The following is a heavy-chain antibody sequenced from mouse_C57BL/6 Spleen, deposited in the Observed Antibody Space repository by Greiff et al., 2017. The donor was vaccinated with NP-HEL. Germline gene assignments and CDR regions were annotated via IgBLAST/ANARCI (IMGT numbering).Heavy chain of an antibody. D-gene: IGHD1-1*01. CDR3: ARGITTVGYFDV. Sequence: EVKLVESGGGLVKPGGSLKLSCAASRFTFSDYGMHWVRQAPEKGLEWVAYISSGSSAIYYADTVKGRFTISRDNAKNTLFLQMTSLRSEDTAMYYCARGITTVGYFDVWGTGTTVTVSS. CDR1: RFTFSDYG. J-gene: IGHJ1*03. CDR2: ISSGSSAI. V-gene: IGHV5-17*01.